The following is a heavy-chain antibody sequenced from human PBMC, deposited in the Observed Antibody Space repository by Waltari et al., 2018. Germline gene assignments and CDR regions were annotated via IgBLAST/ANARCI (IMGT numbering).Heavy chain of an antibody. CDR1: GYTFTGYY. Sequence: QVQLVQSGAEVKKPGASVKVSCKASGYTFTGYYMHWVRQAPGQGLEWMGRINPNSGGTNYAQKLQGRVTMTRDTSISTAYMELSRLRSDDTAVYYCARGSGFRSPDAFDIWGQGTMVTVSS. CDR2: INPNSGGT. D-gene: IGHD1-26*01. CDR3: ARGSGFRSPDAFDI. J-gene: IGHJ3*02. V-gene: IGHV1-2*06.